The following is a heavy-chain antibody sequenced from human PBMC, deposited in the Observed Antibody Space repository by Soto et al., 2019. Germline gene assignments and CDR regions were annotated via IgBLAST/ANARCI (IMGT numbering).Heavy chain of an antibody. CDR1: GGSISSGGYY. Sequence: TSETLSLTCTVSGGSISSGGYYWSWIRQHPGKGLEWIGYIYYSGSTYYNPSLKSRVTISVDTSKNQFSLKLSSVTAADTAVYYCARGQDSGYENYYFDYWGQGTLVTVSS. J-gene: IGHJ4*02. CDR2: IYYSGST. CDR3: ARGQDSGYENYYFDY. V-gene: IGHV4-31*03. D-gene: IGHD5-12*01.